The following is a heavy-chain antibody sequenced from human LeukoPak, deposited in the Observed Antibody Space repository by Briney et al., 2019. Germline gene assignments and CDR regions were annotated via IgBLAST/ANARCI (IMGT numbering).Heavy chain of an antibody. J-gene: IGHJ4*02. D-gene: IGHD5-18*01. CDR3: ASGYRSGYHY. CDR2: IDGRGDTV. V-gene: IGHV3-11*01. Sequence: PGGSLRLSCVVSGFTFSDFFLSWIRQAPGKGLEWISYIDGRGDTVYYADSVKGRFTISRDNTKLSLYLQMTSLRVEDTAVYYCASGYRSGYHYWGQGTLVAVSS. CDR1: GFTFSDFF.